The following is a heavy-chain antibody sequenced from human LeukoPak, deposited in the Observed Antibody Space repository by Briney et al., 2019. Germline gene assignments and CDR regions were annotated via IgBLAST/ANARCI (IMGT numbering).Heavy chain of an antibody. V-gene: IGHV3-23*01. Sequence: PGGSLRLSCAASGFTFSSCAMSWVRQAPGKGLEWVSAISGSGGSTYYADSVKGRFTISRDNSKNTLYLQMNSLRAEDTAVYYCAKDGQAWFGESVANAFDLWGQGTMVTVSS. CDR2: ISGSGGST. CDR3: AKDGQAWFGESVANAFDL. CDR1: GFTFSSCA. D-gene: IGHD3-10*01. J-gene: IGHJ3*01.